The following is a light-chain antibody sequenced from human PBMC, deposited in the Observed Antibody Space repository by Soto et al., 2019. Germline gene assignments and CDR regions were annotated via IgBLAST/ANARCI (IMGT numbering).Light chain of an antibody. Sequence: DIRMTQSPSSLSASVRDRVIITCRASQSISTYLNWYQQKPGKPPKLLIYAASSLQSGVPSRFSGSGSGTEFTLTISRLQAEDFASYDCQQRHSTAPTVGEGTKGEIK. CDR3: QQRHSTAPT. CDR1: QSISTY. CDR2: AAS. J-gene: IGKJ1*01. V-gene: IGKV1-39*01.